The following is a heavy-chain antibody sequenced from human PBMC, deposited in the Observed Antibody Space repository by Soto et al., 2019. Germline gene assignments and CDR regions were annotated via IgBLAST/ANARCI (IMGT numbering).Heavy chain of an antibody. CDR1: GYRFTSYW. D-gene: IGHD2-8*01. V-gene: IGHV5-51*01. Sequence: PGESLKISPQASGYRFTSYWIAWVSQITGKGLEWMGIIYPGDSDTRYSPSFQGEVTISADKSISTAYLQWSSLKASDSAIYYCARHNVGERDGMDVWGQGTTVTVSS. CDR3: ARHNVGERDGMDV. CDR2: IYPGDSDT. J-gene: IGHJ6*02.